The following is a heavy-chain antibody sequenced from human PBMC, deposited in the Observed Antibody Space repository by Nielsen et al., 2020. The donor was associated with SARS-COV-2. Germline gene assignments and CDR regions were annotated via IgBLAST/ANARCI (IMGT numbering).Heavy chain of an antibody. CDR1: GFTFSSYW. Sequence: GESLKIPCAASGFTFSSYWMSWVRQAPGKGLEWVANIKQDGSEKYYVDSVKGRFTISRDNAKNSLYLQMNSLRAEDTAVYYCARGRSPSGYSYAIYYYGMDVWGQGTTVTVSS. J-gene: IGHJ6*02. D-gene: IGHD5-18*01. V-gene: IGHV3-7*01. CDR3: ARGRSPSGYSYAIYYYGMDV. CDR2: IKQDGSEK.